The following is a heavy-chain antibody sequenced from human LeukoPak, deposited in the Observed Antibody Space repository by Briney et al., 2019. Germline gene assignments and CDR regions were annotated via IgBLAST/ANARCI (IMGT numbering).Heavy chain of an antibody. CDR1: GGSFSGYY. Sequence: SETLSLTCAVYGGSFSGYYWSWIRQPPGKGLEWIGEINHSGSTNYNPSLKSRVTISVDTSKNLLSLKLRSVTTADTAVYYCARSRGIISDSTLDYWGQGTLVTVSS. D-gene: IGHD6-13*01. J-gene: IGHJ4*02. CDR2: INHSGST. CDR3: ARSRGIISDSTLDY. V-gene: IGHV4-34*01.